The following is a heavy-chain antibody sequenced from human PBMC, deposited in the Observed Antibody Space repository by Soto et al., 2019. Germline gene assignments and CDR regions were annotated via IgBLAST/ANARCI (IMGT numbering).Heavy chain of an antibody. CDR1: GGSISSYY. J-gene: IGHJ6*02. Sequence: SETLSLTCTVSGGSISSYYWRWIRQPARKGLEWIGRIYTSGSTNYNPSLKSRVTMSVDTSKNQFSLKLSSVTAADTAVYYCARDSGYDFWSGSLYGMDVWGQGTTVTVSS. V-gene: IGHV4-4*07. D-gene: IGHD3-3*01. CDR3: ARDSGYDFWSGSLYGMDV. CDR2: IYTSGST.